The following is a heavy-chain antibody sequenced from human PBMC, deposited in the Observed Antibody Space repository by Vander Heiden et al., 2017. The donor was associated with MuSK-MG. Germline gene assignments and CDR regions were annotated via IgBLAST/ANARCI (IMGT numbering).Heavy chain of an antibody. J-gene: IGHJ4*02. CDR3: ARDRGGAIDY. D-gene: IGHD3-10*01. Sequence: QVQLQESGPGLVKPSETLSLTCTVPGFSINTYYWSWIRLPPGKGLELIGFISSSGSTNLNPSLKSRISMSIDTSKNQFSLNLSSVTDSDTAVYYCARDRGGAIDYWGQGTLVTVSS. V-gene: IGHV4-59*01. CDR2: ISSSGST. CDR1: GFSINTYY.